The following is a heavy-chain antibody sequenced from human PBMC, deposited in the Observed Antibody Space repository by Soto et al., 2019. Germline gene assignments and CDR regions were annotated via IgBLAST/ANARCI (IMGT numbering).Heavy chain of an antibody. V-gene: IGHV4-59*08. J-gene: IGHJ2*01. D-gene: IGHD4-17*01. CDR2: IYHSGST. Sequence: CSGSRHLPGKKMEWIGYIYHSGSTNYNPSLKSRVTMSVDTSKNQFSLRLTSVTATDTAVYYCATNSQSAVFFYCYGDHRDLHSVPTRRSSDL. CDR3: ATNSQSAVFFYCYGDHRDLHSVPTRRSSDL.